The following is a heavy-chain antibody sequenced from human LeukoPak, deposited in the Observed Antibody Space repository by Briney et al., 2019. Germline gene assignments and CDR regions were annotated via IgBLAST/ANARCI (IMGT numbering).Heavy chain of an antibody. CDR3: AKDKIAAAGYNFDY. Sequence: GGSLRLSCAAAGFTFSSYAMSWVRQAPGKGLEWVSAISGSAGSTYYADSVKGRFTISRDNSKNTLYLQMNSLRAEDTAVYYCAKDKIAAAGYNFDYWGQGTLVTVSS. CDR1: GFTFSSYA. CDR2: ISGSAGST. J-gene: IGHJ4*02. D-gene: IGHD6-13*01. V-gene: IGHV3-23*01.